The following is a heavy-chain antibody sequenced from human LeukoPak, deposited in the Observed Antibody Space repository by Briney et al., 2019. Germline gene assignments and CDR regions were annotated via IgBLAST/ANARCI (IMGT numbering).Heavy chain of an antibody. Sequence: GRSLRLSCATSGFTFDDYAMYWVRQAPGKGLGWVSGISWNSGTIAYADSVKGRFTISRDNAKNSLSLQMNSLRPEDTAFYYCAQGRLRDYYDTSGYYRWGQGTLVTVSS. CDR1: GFTFDDYA. CDR3: AQGRLRDYYDTSGYYR. CDR2: ISWNSGTI. D-gene: IGHD3-22*01. J-gene: IGHJ5*02. V-gene: IGHV3-9*01.